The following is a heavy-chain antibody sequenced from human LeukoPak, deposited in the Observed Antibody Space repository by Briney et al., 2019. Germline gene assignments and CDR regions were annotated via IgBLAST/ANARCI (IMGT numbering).Heavy chain of an antibody. CDR2: ISYDGSNK. CDR1: GFXFSSYG. Sequence: GGSLRLSCAASGFXFSSYGIHWVRQAPGKGLEWVALISYDGSNKDYADSVKGRVTISRDNCKNTLYLQMNSLRAEDTAVYYCAKDQSYSSSWYDAFDIWGQGTMVTVSS. D-gene: IGHD6-13*01. CDR3: AKDQSYSSSWYDAFDI. J-gene: IGHJ3*02. V-gene: IGHV3-30*18.